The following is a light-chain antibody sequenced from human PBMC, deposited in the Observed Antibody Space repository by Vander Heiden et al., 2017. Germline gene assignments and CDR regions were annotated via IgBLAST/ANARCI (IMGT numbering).Light chain of an antibody. CDR2: AAS. CDR1: QSISSY. V-gene: IGKV1-39*01. CDR3: QQGDTTPWT. Sequence: DIQMTQSPSSLSASVGDRVTITCRASQSISSYLNWYQQKPGKAPKLLINAASSLQSGVPSRFSGSGSGTDFTLTISSLHPEDFAPYYCQQGDTTPWTFGQGTKVEIK. J-gene: IGKJ1*01.